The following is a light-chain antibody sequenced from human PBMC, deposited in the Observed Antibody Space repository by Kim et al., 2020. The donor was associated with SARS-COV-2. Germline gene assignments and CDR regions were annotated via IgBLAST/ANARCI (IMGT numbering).Light chain of an antibody. J-gene: IGKJ2*01. CDR1: EDISNY. V-gene: IGKV1-33*01. Sequence: SASVGDRVTITCQESEDISNYLNWYQENPGKAPKLLIYDASNLESGVPASFSGSGSVTDFSFTISSLQPEDIATYYCQQYDNLPYTFGQEPKLEI. CDR2: DAS. CDR3: QQYDNLPYT.